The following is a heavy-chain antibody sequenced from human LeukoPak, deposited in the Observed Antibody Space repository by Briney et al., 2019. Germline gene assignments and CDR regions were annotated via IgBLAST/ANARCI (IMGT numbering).Heavy chain of an antibody. V-gene: IGHV3-21*01. CDR3: ASLATYSSSWYSIDY. J-gene: IGHJ4*02. Sequence: GGSLRLSCAASGFTFSSYSMNWVRQAPGRGLEWVSSIRFTGSYIYYADSVKGRFTISRDDAKNSLYLQMNSLRAEDTAVYYCASLATYSSSWYSIDYWGQGTLVTVSS. CDR1: GFTFSSYS. D-gene: IGHD6-13*01. CDR2: IRFTGSYI.